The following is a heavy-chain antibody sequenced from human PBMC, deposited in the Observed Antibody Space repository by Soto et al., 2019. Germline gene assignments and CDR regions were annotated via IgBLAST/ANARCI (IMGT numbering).Heavy chain of an antibody. CDR3: AREYTAWPLAYGLDV. D-gene: IGHD2-2*02. Sequence: GGSLRLSCVGSGFTFSTYSINWVRQAPGKGLEWVSSISSRSDIYYADSVKGRFTISRDNAKNSVSLQMNSLRAEGTAVYYCAREYTAWPLAYGLDVWGQGTTVTVSS. J-gene: IGHJ6*02. CDR2: ISSRSDI. CDR1: GFTFSTYS. V-gene: IGHV3-21*01.